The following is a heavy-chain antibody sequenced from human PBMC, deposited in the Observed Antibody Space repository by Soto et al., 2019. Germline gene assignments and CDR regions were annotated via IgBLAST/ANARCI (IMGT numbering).Heavy chain of an antibody. CDR1: GFTFSSYA. D-gene: IGHD1-26*01. Sequence: SLRLSCAASGFTFSSYAMSWVRQAPGKGLEWVSAISGSGGSTYYADSVKGRFTISRDNSKNTLYLQMNSLRAEDTAVYYCAKIRMWELPPTLDYGGQGTLVTVS. CDR3: AKIRMWELPPTLDY. V-gene: IGHV3-23*01. CDR2: ISGSGGST. J-gene: IGHJ4*02.